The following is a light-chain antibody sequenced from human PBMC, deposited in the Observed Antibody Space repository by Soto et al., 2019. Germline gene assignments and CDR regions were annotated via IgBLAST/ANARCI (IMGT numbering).Light chain of an antibody. CDR3: QQRSNVIT. Sequence: EIVLTQSPATLSLSPGERATLSCRASQSVSSYLAWYQQKPGQAPRLLIYDASNRATGIPARFSGSGSGTDFTLTNSSLEPEDFAVYYCQQRSNVITFGQGTRLEIK. V-gene: IGKV3-11*01. CDR2: DAS. CDR1: QSVSSY. J-gene: IGKJ5*01.